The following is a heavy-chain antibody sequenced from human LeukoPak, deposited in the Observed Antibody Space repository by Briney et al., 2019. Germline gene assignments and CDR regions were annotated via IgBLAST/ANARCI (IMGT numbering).Heavy chain of an antibody. CDR1: GFTFSSYA. Sequence: PGGSLLLSCAASGFTFSSYAMSWARQAPGKGLEWVSAISGSGGSTYYADSVKGRFTISRDNSKNTLYLQMNRLRAEDTAVYYCAKDLSSSGWLQGWFDPWGQGTRVTVSS. CDR3: AKDLSSSGWLQGWFDP. D-gene: IGHD6-19*01. V-gene: IGHV3-23*01. J-gene: IGHJ5*02. CDR2: ISGSGGST.